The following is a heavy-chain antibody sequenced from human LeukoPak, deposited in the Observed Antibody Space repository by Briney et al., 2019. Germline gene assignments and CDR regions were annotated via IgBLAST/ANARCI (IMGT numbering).Heavy chain of an antibody. D-gene: IGHD1-26*01. CDR3: ARGGGATHFLEYFQH. CDR2: ISSSSSYI. J-gene: IGHJ1*01. CDR1: GFTFSSYS. V-gene: IGHV3-21*01. Sequence: PGGSLRLSRAASGFTFSSYSMNWVRQAPGKGLEWVSSISSSSSYIYYADSVKGRFTISRDNAKNSLYLQMNSLRAEDTAVYYCARGGGATHFLEYFQHWGQGTLVTVSS.